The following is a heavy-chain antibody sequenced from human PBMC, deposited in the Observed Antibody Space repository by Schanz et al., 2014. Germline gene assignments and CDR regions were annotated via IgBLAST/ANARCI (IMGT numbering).Heavy chain of an antibody. J-gene: IGHJ4*02. CDR2: TRYDGNNK. V-gene: IGHV3-33*06. Sequence: QAQLVESGGGVVQPGRSLRLSCAASGFTFSRYGMHWVRQAPGKGLEWVAATRYDGNNKYYVDAVKGRFTISRDSSKNTLYLQMNSLRADDTAVYYCAKSKAQLPLFDYWGQGTLVAVSS. D-gene: IGHD2-21*01. CDR1: GFTFSRYG. CDR3: AKSKAQLPLFDY.